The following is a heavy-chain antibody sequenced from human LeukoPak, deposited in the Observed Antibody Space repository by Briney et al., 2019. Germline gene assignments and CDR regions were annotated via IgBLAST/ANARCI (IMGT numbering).Heavy chain of an antibody. CDR3: AKAPVTTCSGAYCYPFDY. J-gene: IGHJ4*02. CDR1: GFTFSSYW. CDR2: IKEDGSQK. Sequence: GGSLRLSCAASGFTFSSYWMSWVRQAPGKGLEWVANIKEDGSQKYYVDSVKGRFTISRDNAKNSLYLQMNSLRAEDAAVYYCAKAPVTTCSGAYCYPFDYWGQGTLVTVSS. D-gene: IGHD2-21*01. V-gene: IGHV3-7*01.